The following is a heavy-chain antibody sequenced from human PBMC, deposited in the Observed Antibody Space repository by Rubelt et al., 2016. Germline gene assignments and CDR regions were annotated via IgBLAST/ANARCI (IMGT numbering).Heavy chain of an antibody. J-gene: IGHJ4*02. CDR3: ARRTPYYYDSSDEE. CDR2: IYHSGST. D-gene: IGHD3-22*01. Sequence: QVQLQESGPGLVKPSETLSLTCTVSGYSISSGYYWGWIRQPPGKGLEWIGSIYHSGSTYYNPYLKGRVTIAVDTSKNQCSLKLSSVTAADTAVYYCARRTPYYYDSSDEEWGQGTLVTVSS. V-gene: IGHV4-38-2*02. CDR1: GYSISSGYY.